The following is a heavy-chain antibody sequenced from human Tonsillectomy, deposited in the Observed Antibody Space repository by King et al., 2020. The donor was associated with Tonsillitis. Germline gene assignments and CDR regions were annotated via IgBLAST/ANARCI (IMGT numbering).Heavy chain of an antibody. CDR3: ASAYSSGFYYYYGMDV. D-gene: IGHD6-19*01. CDR2: SYYSGST. J-gene: IGHJ6*02. CDR1: GGSISSSSYY. Sequence: QLQESGPGLVKPSETLSLTCTVAGGSISSSSYYWCWIRQPPGKGLECIGSSYYSGSTYYNPSHKSRVTISVDTSKNHFSLTLSSLTAADTAMYYCASAYSSGFYYYYGMDVWGQGNTVTASS. V-gene: IGHV4-39*01.